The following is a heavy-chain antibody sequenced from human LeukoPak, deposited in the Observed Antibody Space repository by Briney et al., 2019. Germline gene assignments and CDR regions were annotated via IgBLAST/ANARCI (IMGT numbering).Heavy chain of an antibody. J-gene: IGHJ4*02. CDR3: ARLSTLAAAARDY. V-gene: IGHV1-2*02. Sequence: ASVKVSFKASGYTFTVYHMHWVRQAPGQGLEWMGWINPNSGGTNYAQKFQGRVTITRDTSISTAYMELSRLRSDDTAVYYCARLSTLAAAARDYWGQGTLVTVSS. CDR1: GYTFTVYH. CDR2: INPNSGGT. D-gene: IGHD6-13*01.